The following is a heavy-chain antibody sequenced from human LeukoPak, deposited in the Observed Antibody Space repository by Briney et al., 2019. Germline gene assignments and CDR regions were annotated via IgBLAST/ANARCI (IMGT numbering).Heavy chain of an antibody. J-gene: IGHJ4*02. CDR3: ASWGEGALDN. CDR1: GFTFNDYE. D-gene: IGHD1-26*01. V-gene: IGHV3-48*03. Sequence: GGSLRLSCAASGFTFNDYEMTWVRQAPGKGLEWISYISSSGSITSHADSVKGRFTISRDNAKNSLYLQMNSLRAEDTGVYYCASWGEGALDNWGQGTLVTVSS. CDR2: ISSSGSIT.